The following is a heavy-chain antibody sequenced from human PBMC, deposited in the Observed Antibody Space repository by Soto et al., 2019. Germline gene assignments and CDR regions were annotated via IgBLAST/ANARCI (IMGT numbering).Heavy chain of an antibody. CDR1: GFTFTTFG. V-gene: IGHV3-30*18. CDR2: ISYDGHNK. D-gene: IGHD4-17*01. J-gene: IGHJ6*02. CDR3: GKDLQAYGDYNYYYYGMDV. Sequence: QVQLVESGGGVVQPGGSLRLSCTASGFTFTTFGIHWVRQAPGKGLEWVALISYDGHNKYYSDSVKGRFTISRDNYKNTLSLQMNGLRAEGTAVYYCGKDLQAYGDYNYYYYGMDVWGQGTTVSVSS.